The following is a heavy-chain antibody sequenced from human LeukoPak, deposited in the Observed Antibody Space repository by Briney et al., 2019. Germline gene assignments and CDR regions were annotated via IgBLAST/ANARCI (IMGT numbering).Heavy chain of an antibody. CDR1: GYTFTDYY. CDR3: ARVRIGQQLDKYYYYAMDV. CDR2: INPNSGGT. Sequence: ASVKVSCKASGYTFTDYYMHWVRQAPGQGLEWMGWINPNSGGTNYAQKFQGRVTTTTDTSISTAYMEVSRLRSDDTAVYYCARVRIGQQLDKYYYYAMDVWGQGNTVTVSS. V-gene: IGHV1-2*02. D-gene: IGHD6-13*01. J-gene: IGHJ6*02.